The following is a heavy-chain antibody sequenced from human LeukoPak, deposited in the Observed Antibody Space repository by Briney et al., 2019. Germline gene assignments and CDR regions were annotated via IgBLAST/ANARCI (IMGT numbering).Heavy chain of an antibody. D-gene: IGHD3-10*01. CDR1: GDSMSDYF. CDR3: AKSNGYGLVDI. Sequence: SETLSLTCTVSGDSMSDYFWTWIRQPPGKGLEWIGNIFYSGSTYYSPSLRSRVTISLDTSRNQFSLKLNSVTAADTAVYYCAKSNGYGLVDIWGQGTMVTVSS. J-gene: IGHJ3*02. V-gene: IGHV4-59*12. CDR2: IFYSGST.